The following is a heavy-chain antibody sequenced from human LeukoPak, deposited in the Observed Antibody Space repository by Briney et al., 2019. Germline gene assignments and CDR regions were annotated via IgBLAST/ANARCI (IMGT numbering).Heavy chain of an antibody. V-gene: IGHV4-39*01. CDR3: LLQQKTSYEILTGYYLRDPLDH. J-gene: IGHJ4*02. D-gene: IGHD3-9*01. Sequence: SETRSLTCTVTGGSISSTGHYWGWIRQPPGKRLEWIGSLYYRGSTYYNPSLKSRVTISVDTSNNQFSLKLSSVTAADTAVYYFLLQQKTSYEILTGYYLRDPLDHWGQGTLVTVSS. CDR2: LYYRGST. CDR1: GGSISSTGHY.